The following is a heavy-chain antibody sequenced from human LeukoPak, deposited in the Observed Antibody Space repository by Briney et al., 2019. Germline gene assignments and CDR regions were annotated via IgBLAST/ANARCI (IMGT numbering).Heavy chain of an antibody. D-gene: IGHD3-22*01. CDR2: INSDGSST. J-gene: IGHJ4*02. CDR1: GFTFSSYW. Sequence: GGSLRLSCAASGFTFSSYWMHWVRQAPGKGLVWVSRINSDGSSTSYADSVKGRFTISRDNAKNTLYLQMNSLRAEDTAVYYCATDTYYSDTAAECDYWGQGTLVTVSS. V-gene: IGHV3-74*01. CDR3: ATDTYYSDTAAECDY.